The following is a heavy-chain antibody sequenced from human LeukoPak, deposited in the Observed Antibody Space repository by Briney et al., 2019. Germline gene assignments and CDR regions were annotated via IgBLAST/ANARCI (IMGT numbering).Heavy chain of an antibody. J-gene: IGHJ4*02. Sequence: GGSLRLSCAASGFAFDDYAMHWVRQAPGKGLQWISSINWVGDTSSYADSVKGRFTVSRDNAEGSLYLQMDSLRSEDTALYYCAKDRQYGDYGGGDFFDSWGQGTLVTVSS. D-gene: IGHD4-17*01. V-gene: IGHV3-43D*03. CDR1: GFAFDDYA. CDR2: INWVGDTS. CDR3: AKDRQYGDYGGGDFFDS.